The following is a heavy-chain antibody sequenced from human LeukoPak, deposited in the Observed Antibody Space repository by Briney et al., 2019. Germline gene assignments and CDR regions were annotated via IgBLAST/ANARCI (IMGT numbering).Heavy chain of an antibody. Sequence: GGSLRLSCAASGFTFSTYWMHWVRQAPGKGLVWVSHINGDATSTSYADSVKGRFTISGDNAKDTLFLQMNSLRAGDTAVYYCARDVGDSFDYWGQGALVTVSS. D-gene: IGHD1-26*01. CDR3: ARDVGDSFDY. CDR1: GFTFSTYW. J-gene: IGHJ4*02. CDR2: INGDATST. V-gene: IGHV3-74*01.